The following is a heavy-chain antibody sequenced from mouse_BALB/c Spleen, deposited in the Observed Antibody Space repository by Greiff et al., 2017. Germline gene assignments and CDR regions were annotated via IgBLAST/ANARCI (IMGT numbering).Heavy chain of an antibody. CDR2: ISDGGSYT. CDR1: GFTFSDYY. J-gene: IGHJ3*01. CDR3: ARAPANWDVGGWFAY. Sequence: EVKVVESGGGLVKPGGSLKLSCAASGFTFSDYYMYWVRQTPEKRLEWVATISDGGSYTYYPDSVKGRFTISRDNAKNNLYLQMSSLKSEDTAMYYCARAPANWDVGGWFAYWGQGTLVTVSA. D-gene: IGHD4-1*01. V-gene: IGHV5-4*02.